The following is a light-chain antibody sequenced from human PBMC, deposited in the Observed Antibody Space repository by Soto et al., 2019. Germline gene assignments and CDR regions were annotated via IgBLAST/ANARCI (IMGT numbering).Light chain of an antibody. V-gene: IGKV1-39*01. CDR1: QSISSY. CDR2: AAS. CDR3: QQSYSTPRT. J-gene: IGKJ4*01. Sequence: DIQMTQSPSSLSASVGDRVTITCRASQSISSYLNRYQQKPGKAPKLLIYAASSLQSAVSSTFSGSGSGTDFTLTISSLQPEDFETYYCQQSYSTPRTFGGGTKVEIK.